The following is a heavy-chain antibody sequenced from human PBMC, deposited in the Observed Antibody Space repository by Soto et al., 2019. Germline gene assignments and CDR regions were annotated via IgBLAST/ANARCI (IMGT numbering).Heavy chain of an antibody. V-gene: IGHV3-9*01. J-gene: IGHJ4*02. CDR1: GFTFDDYA. CDR2: IDWNSGRI. CDR3: AKGGNYDFWSGPGDY. D-gene: IGHD3-3*01. Sequence: EVQLAESGGGLVQPGRSLRLSCAASGFTFDDYAMHWVRQAPGKGLEWVSGIDWNSGRINYADSVKGRFTISRDSANKSLYLQMNSVRAEDTALYYCAKGGNYDFWSGPGDYWGQGTLVTVSS.